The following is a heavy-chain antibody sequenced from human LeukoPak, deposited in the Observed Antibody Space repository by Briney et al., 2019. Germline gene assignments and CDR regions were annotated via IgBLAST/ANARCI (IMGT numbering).Heavy chain of an antibody. D-gene: IGHD3-22*01. CDR2: ISHVGGT. CDR3: AKDREYDDSCDYNG. CDR1: GFIFTNYF. J-gene: IGHJ4*02. V-gene: IGHV3-23*01. Sequence: GGSLRLSCAASGFIFTNYFMSWVRQAPEKGLEWVSTISHVGGTYYADSVRGRFTISRDDSKNMVYLQMDSLRAEDTAVYYCAKDREYDDSCDYNGWGQGTLVTVSS.